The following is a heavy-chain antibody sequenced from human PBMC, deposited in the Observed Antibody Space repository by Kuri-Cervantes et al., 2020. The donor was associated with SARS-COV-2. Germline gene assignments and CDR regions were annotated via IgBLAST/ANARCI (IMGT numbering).Heavy chain of an antibody. Sequence: GGSLRLSCAASGFIFSSYGMHWVRQAPGKGLEWVAVISYDGSNKYYADSVKGRFTISRDNSKNTLYLQMNSLRAEDTAVYYCAKDQGGPVGATPDYWGQGTLVTVSS. J-gene: IGHJ4*02. CDR2: ISYDGSNK. CDR3: AKDQGGPVGATPDY. CDR1: GFIFSSYG. V-gene: IGHV3-30*18. D-gene: IGHD1-26*01.